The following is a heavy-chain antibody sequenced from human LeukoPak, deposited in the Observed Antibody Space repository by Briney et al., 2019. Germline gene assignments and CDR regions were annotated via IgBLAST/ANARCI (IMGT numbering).Heavy chain of an antibody. V-gene: IGHV1-3*01. Sequence: GASVKVSCKASGYTFTSYAMHWVRQAPGQRLEWMGWINAGNGNTKYSQKFQGRVTITRDTSASTAYMELSSLRSEDTAVYYCARDNYYGSGSYYDTYDAFDIWGQGTMVTVSS. D-gene: IGHD3-10*01. CDR3: ARDNYYGSGSYYDTYDAFDI. CDR2: INAGNGNT. CDR1: GYTFTSYA. J-gene: IGHJ3*02.